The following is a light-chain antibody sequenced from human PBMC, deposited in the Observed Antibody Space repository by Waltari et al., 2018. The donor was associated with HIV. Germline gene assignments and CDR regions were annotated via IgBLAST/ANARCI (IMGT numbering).Light chain of an antibody. CDR2: DAS. CDR1: QSIGRR. J-gene: IGKJ2*01. V-gene: IGKV1-39*01. Sequence: DIQMTQSPSSLSASVGDRVTIPCRASQSIGRRLNWYQHKPGKAPKLLIYDASTLRSGVPSRFSASGSGTEFTLIISSLQGEDIATYYCQKSDNTPYTFGQGTKLEIK. CDR3: QKSDNTPYT.